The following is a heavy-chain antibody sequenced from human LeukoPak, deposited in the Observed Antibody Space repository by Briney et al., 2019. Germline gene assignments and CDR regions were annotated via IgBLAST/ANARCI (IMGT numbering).Heavy chain of an antibody. CDR1: GYTFTSYA. J-gene: IGHJ4*02. D-gene: IGHD2-2*01. V-gene: IGHV1-18*01. Sequence: GASVKVSCKASGYTFTSYAISWVRQAPGQGVEWLGWFSIINGNTNYAQKYQGRVTMTTDTSTSTAYMELRSLRSDDTAVYYCARWEYCSSTSCYDESETFDYWGQGTLVTVSS. CDR3: ARWEYCSSTSCYDESETFDY. CDR2: FSIINGNT.